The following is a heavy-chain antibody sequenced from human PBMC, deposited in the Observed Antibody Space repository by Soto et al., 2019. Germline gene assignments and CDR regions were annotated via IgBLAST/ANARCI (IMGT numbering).Heavy chain of an antibody. Sequence: EVQLVESGGGLVQPGGSLRLSCAASGFTFSDHYMDWVRQAPGKGLEWVGRSKNKADSYTTEYAASVKGRFTISRDGSKNSLFLKMNSLKTEDTAVYYCTVWGSGNDFGAAWGQGILVTASS. CDR2: SKNKADSYTT. D-gene: IGHD3-10*01. CDR3: TVWGSGNDFGAA. V-gene: IGHV3-72*01. CDR1: GFTFSDHY. J-gene: IGHJ4*02.